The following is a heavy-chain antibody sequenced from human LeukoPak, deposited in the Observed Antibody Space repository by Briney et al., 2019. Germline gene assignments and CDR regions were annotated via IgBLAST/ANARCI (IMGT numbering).Heavy chain of an antibody. CDR1: GFTFSNAW. Sequence: GGSLRLSCAASGFTFSNAWMSWVRQAPGKGLEWVGRIKSKSDGGTTDYAAPVKGRFTISRDDSKNTLYLQMNSLKTEDTAVYYCTTDLGPVGMSYGLYYYYGMDVWGQGTTVTVSS. D-gene: IGHD5-18*01. J-gene: IGHJ6*02. CDR3: TTDLGPVGMSYGLYYYYGMDV. V-gene: IGHV3-15*01. CDR2: IKSKSDGGTT.